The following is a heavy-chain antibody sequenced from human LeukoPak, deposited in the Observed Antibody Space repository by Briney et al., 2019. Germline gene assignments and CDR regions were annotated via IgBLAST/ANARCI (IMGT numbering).Heavy chain of an antibody. Sequence: GGSLRLSCAASGFTFSSYWMSWVRQAPGKGLEWVANIKQEGSEKYYVDSVKGRFTISRDNAKNSLYLQMNSLRAEDTAVYYCARCRYYYDSSGYYHHYYFDYWGQGTLVTVSS. J-gene: IGHJ4*02. V-gene: IGHV3-7*05. CDR2: IKQEGSEK. D-gene: IGHD3-22*01. CDR3: ARCRYYYDSSGYYHHYYFDY. CDR1: GFTFSSYW.